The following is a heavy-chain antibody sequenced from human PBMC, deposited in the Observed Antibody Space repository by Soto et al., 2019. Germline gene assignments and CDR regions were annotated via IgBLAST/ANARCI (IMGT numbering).Heavy chain of an antibody. D-gene: IGHD3-10*01. V-gene: IGHV4-34*01. Sequence: AVHRGGLRGNSWRSIRHHPEKGLEWIGEINHSGSTNYNPSLKSRVTISVNTSKNQFSLKLSSVTAADTAVYYCARGSAMVRGVISSYYYSFMYLWGEGSTVTVS. J-gene: IGHJ6*03. CDR2: INHSGST. CDR1: RGGLRGNS. CDR3: ARGSAMVRGVISSYYYSFMYL.